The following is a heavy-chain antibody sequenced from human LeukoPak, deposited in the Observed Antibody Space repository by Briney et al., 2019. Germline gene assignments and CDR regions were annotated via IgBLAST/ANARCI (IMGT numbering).Heavy chain of an antibody. D-gene: IGHD3-3*01. CDR3: ARQNDFRLDY. Sequence: GESLQISCKGSGYTFSSYWIGWVRQMPGTGLEWMGIIYPGDSDTRYSPSLQGQVTISVDTSIGTAYLQWSSLKASDTAIYYCARQNDFRLDYWGQGTLVTVSS. CDR1: GYTFSSYW. CDR2: IYPGDSDT. J-gene: IGHJ4*02. V-gene: IGHV5-51*01.